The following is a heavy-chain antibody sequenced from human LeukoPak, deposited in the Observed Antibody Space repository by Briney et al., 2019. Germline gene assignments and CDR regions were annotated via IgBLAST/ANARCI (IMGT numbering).Heavy chain of an antibody. CDR3: ARDREVGAVDY. CDR1: GFTFSSYG. CDR2: IWYDGSNK. J-gene: IGHJ4*02. D-gene: IGHD1-26*01. V-gene: IGHV3-33*01. Sequence: QPGRSLRLSCAASGFTFSSYGMHWVRQAPGKGLEWVAVIWYDGSNKYYADSVKGRFTISRDNSKNTLYLQMNSLRAEDTAVYYCARDREVGAVDYWGQGTLVTVSS.